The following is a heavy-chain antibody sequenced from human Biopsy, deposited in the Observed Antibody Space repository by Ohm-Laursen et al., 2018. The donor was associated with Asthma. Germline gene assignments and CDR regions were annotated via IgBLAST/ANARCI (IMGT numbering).Heavy chain of an antibody. CDR2: IMTVFGTT. CDR1: GGTFSNFA. Sequence: SSVKVSCKAPGGTFSNFAISWGRQAPGQGLEWLGGIMTVFGTTNYAQKIQGRVTITADESTSTAYMEVTSLRSEDTAIYYCARCQVGYSSGWSLLLKKIYYSGMDVWGQGTAVTVSS. V-gene: IGHV1-69*01. D-gene: IGHD6-19*01. CDR3: ARCQVGYSSGWSLLLKKIYYSGMDV. J-gene: IGHJ6*02.